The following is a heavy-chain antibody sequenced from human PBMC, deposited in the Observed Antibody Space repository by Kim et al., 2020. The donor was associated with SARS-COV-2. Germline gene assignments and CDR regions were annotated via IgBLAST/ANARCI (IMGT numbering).Heavy chain of an antibody. J-gene: IGHJ4*02. Sequence: NDNPSLKSRVTISVDTSKNQFSLKLSSVTAADTAVYYCASYHFGLMVYDYWGQGTLVTVSS. CDR3: ASYHFGLMVYDY. V-gene: IGHV4-59*01. D-gene: IGHD2-8*01.